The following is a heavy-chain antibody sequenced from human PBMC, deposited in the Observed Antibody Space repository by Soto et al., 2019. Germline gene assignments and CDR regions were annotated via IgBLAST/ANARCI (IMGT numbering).Heavy chain of an antibody. J-gene: IGHJ4*02. D-gene: IGHD2-15*01. CDR3: AHRPCCSGGSYALDY. CDR2: IYWDDDK. Sequence: QITLKESGPTLVKPTQTLTLTCTFSGFSLSTSGRGVGWIRQPPGKALEWLALIYWDDDKRYSPSLKSRLTITQDTSKNQVVLTMTNMDPVDTATYYCAHRPCCSGGSYALDYWGQGTLVTVSS. V-gene: IGHV2-5*02. CDR1: GFSLSTSGRG.